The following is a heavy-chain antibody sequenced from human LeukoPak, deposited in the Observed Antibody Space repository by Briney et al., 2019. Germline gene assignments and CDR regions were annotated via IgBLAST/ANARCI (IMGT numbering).Heavy chain of an antibody. CDR1: GYTFTSYA. V-gene: IGHV7-4-1*02. Sequence: GASVKVSCKASGYTFTSYAMNWVRQAPGQGLEWMGWINTNTGNPTYAQGFTGRFVFSLDTSVSTAYLQISSLKAEDTAVYYCAREAPPVAAAGEENYHYYYMDVWGKGTTVTVSS. J-gene: IGHJ6*03. CDR2: INTNTGNP. CDR3: AREAPPVAAAGEENYHYYYMDV. D-gene: IGHD6-13*01.